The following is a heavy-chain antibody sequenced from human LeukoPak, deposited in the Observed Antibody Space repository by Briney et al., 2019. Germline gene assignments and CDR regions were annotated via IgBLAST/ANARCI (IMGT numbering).Heavy chain of an antibody. Sequence: AGTLTLSCAASGFTFSSYWLLWDCKPPAKGRVLVSRSNSDGSSTSYADSVKGRFTISRDNAKNTLYLQMNSLRAEDTAVYYCARGIPARPDIWFDPWGQGTLVTVSS. V-gene: IGHV3-74*01. CDR2: SNSDGSST. J-gene: IGHJ5*02. CDR3: ARGIPARPDIWFDP. D-gene: IGHD6-6*01. CDR1: GFTFSSYW.